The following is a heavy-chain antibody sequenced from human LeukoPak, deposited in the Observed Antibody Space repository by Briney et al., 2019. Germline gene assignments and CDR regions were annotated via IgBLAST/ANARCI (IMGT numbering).Heavy chain of an antibody. CDR1: GFTFSSYG. CDR2: IWYDGSNK. J-gene: IGHJ4*02. D-gene: IGHD1-1*01. Sequence: GGSLRLSCAASGFTFSSYGMHWVRQAPGEGLEWVAVIWYDGSNKYYADSAKGRFTISRDNSKNTLYLQMNSLRAEDTAVYYCARGPGGPGHWGQGTLVTVSS. V-gene: IGHV3-33*01. CDR3: ARGPGGPGH.